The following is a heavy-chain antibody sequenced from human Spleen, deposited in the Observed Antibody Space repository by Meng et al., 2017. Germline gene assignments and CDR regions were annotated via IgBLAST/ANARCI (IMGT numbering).Heavy chain of an antibody. CDR2: INWNGGST. CDR3: ARDLRAKGDY. V-gene: IGHV3-20*04. J-gene: IGHJ4*02. CDR1: GFTFDDYG. Sequence: GESLKISCAASGFTFDDYGMSWVRQAPGKGLEWVSGINWNGGSTGYADSVKGRFTISRDNAKNSLYLQMNSLRAEDTALYYCARDLRAKGDYWGQGTLVTVSS.